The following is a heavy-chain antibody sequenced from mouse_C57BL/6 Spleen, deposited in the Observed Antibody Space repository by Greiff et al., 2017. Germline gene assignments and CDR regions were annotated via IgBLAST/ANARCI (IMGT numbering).Heavy chain of an antibody. CDR1: GFTFSSYA. CDR2: ISDGGSYT. Sequence: VQLKESGGGLVKPGGSLKLSCAASGFTFSSYAMSWVRQTPEKRLEWVATISDGGSYTYYPDNVKGRFTISRDNAKNNLYLQMSHLKSEDTAMYYCARVLLLRWYFDVWGTGTTVTVSS. D-gene: IGHD1-1*01. J-gene: IGHJ1*03. CDR3: ARVLLLRWYFDV. V-gene: IGHV5-4*01.